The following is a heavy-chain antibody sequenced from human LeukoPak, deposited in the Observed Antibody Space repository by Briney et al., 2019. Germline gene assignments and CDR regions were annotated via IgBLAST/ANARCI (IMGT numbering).Heavy chain of an antibody. CDR2: IYYSGST. J-gene: IGHJ4*02. Sequence: SETLSLTCTVSGGSTSSGDYYWSWIRQPPGKGLEWIGYIYYSGSTYYNPSLESRVTVSVDTSKNQFSLKLRSVTAADTAVYYCARDSSGASYVVWGQGTLVTVSS. CDR1: GGSTSSGDYY. V-gene: IGHV4-30-4*01. CDR3: ARDSSGASYVV. D-gene: IGHD1-26*01.